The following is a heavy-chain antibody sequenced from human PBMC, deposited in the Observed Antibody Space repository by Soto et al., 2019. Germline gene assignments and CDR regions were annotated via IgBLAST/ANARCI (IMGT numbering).Heavy chain of an antibody. D-gene: IGHD2-2*01. V-gene: IGHV1-8*02. J-gene: IGHJ5*02. CDR3: ARIAMPARPRWYNWFDP. Sequence: QEQLVQSAAEVKKPGASVKVSCMTSGYTFNDYEINWVRRAPGQGLEWIGWMNPNSGEPGYAQRFQGRVTMTTSSSLSTAYLELSSLTSDDTAVYYCARIAMPARPRWYNWFDPWGQGTLVTVSS. CDR1: GYTFNDYE. CDR2: MNPNSGEP.